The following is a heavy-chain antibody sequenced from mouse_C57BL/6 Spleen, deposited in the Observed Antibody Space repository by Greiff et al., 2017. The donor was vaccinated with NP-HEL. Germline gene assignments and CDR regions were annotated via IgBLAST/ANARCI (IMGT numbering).Heavy chain of an antibody. D-gene: IGHD4-1*01. V-gene: IGHV5-6*01. CDR2: ISSGGSYT. Sequence: EVQLVESGGDLVKPGGSLKLSCAASGFTFSSYGMSWVRQTPDKRLEWVATISSGGSYTYYPDSVKGRITISRDNAKNTLYLQMSSLKSEDTAMYDCARVRNWGYFDVWGTGTTVTVSS. CDR3: ARVRNWGYFDV. CDR1: GFTFSSYG. J-gene: IGHJ1*03.